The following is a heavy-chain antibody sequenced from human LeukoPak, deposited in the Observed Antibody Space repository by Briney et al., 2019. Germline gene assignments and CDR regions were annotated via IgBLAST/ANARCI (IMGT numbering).Heavy chain of an antibody. CDR1: RFSFSIYP. Sequence: GGSLRLSCAASRFSFSIYPMHWVRQAPGKGLEWVAVISYDGSNKYYADSVKGRFTISRDNSKNTLYLQMNSLRAEDTAVYYCARPPSIAAAGTPYYFDYWGQGTLVTVSS. CDR2: ISYDGSNK. CDR3: ARPPSIAAAGTPYYFDY. D-gene: IGHD6-13*01. J-gene: IGHJ4*02. V-gene: IGHV3-30-3*01.